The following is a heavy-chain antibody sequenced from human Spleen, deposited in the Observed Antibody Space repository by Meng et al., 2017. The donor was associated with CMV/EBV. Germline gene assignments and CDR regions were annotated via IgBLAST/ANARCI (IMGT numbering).Heavy chain of an antibody. J-gene: IGHJ4*02. CDR3: VRGLGGYSNQGFDS. CDR2: IYRSGGT. D-gene: IGHD5-18*01. Sequence: VPLQESGPGLVKPSETVSLTCTGSAGSLSIYFWSWVRQPAGKGLEWIGRIYRSGGTNYNPSLESRVTMSVDTSKNQFSLKLTSVTAADTAMYYCVRGLGGYSNQGFDSWGQGTLVTVSS. V-gene: IGHV4-4*07. CDR1: AGSLSIYF.